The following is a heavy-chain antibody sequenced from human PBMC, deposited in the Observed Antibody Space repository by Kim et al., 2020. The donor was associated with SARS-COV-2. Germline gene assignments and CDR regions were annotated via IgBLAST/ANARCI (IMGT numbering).Heavy chain of an antibody. D-gene: IGHD3-10*01. Sequence: GESLKMSCKASGYTFPNYWIGWVCQMPGKGLEWMGSIYPAGSNTRNSPSFQGHVTFSADTSITTAYLQWSSLKTSDTAVYFCALRRHYGSGTYAFDIWGQ. CDR3: ALRRHYGSGTYAFDI. CDR1: GYTFPNYW. J-gene: IGHJ3*02. V-gene: IGHV5-51*01. CDR2: IYPAGSNT.